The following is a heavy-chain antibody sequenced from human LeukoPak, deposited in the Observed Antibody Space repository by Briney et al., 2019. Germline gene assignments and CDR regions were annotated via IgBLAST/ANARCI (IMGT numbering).Heavy chain of an antibody. J-gene: IGHJ4*02. CDR3: ARGDLYDSSGAFDY. CDR2: TYYRSKWYN. V-gene: IGHV6-1*01. Sequence: SQTLSLTFAISGDSVSSNSAAWNWIRQSPSRGLEWLGRTYYRSKWYNDYAVSVKSRITINPDTSKNQFSLQLNSVTPEDTAVYYCARGDLYDSSGAFDYWGQGTLVTVSS. D-gene: IGHD3-22*01. CDR1: GDSVSSNSAA.